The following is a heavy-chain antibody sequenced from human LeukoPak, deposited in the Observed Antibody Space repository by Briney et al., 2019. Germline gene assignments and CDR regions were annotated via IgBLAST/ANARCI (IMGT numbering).Heavy chain of an antibody. J-gene: IGHJ6*02. CDR2: INHSGST. CDR3: ARGPPTRYCSSTSCYQYYYYGMDV. V-gene: IGHV4-34*01. Sequence: SETLSLTCAVYGGSFSGYYWSWIRQPPGEGLEWIGEINHSGSTNYNPSLKSRVTISVDTSKNQLSLKLSSVTAADTAVYYCARGPPTRYCSSTSCYQYYYYGMDVWGQGTTVTVSS. CDR1: GGSFSGYY. D-gene: IGHD2-2*01.